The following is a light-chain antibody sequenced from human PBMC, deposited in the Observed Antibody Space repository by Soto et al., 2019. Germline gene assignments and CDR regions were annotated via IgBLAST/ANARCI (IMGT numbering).Light chain of an antibody. J-gene: IGKJ1*01. V-gene: IGKV1-5*02. CDR3: QQYNNWPWT. CDR1: QSISSW. CDR2: DAS. Sequence: IEMTQYTSTLSASVGDRLTIICRASQSISSWLAWYQTTPGKAPKIIIYDASSLESGVPSRFSVSGYGNELTIPISRLQSEDVAVYDGQQYNNWPWTFGQVAKVDVK.